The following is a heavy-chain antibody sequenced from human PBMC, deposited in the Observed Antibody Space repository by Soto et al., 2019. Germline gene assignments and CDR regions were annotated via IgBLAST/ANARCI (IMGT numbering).Heavy chain of an antibody. Sequence: LSLSCASSGFTFSHYSVNWVRQAPGKGLEWVSSISSSSSCIYYADSLKGRFTISRDNAKNSLYLQMNSLRAEDTAVYYCATSGGGNAYYYYYGMDVWGQGTTVTVSS. J-gene: IGHJ6*02. CDR2: ISSSSSCI. CDR1: GFTFSHYS. CDR3: ATSGGGNAYYYYYGMDV. V-gene: IGHV3-21*01. D-gene: IGHD2-15*01.